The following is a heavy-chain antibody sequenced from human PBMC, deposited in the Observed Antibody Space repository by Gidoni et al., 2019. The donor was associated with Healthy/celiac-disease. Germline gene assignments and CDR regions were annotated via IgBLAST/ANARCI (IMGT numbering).Heavy chain of an antibody. CDR1: GFTFRSYG. CDR3: ARDRWSGSYPDAFDI. J-gene: IGHJ3*02. D-gene: IGHD1-26*01. CDR2: IWYDGSNK. Sequence: QVQLVESGGGVVQPGRSLRLSCAASGFTFRSYGMHWVRQAPGKGLEWVAVIWYDGSNKYYADSVKGRFTISRDNSKNTLYLQMNSLRAEDTAVYYCARDRWSGSYPDAFDIWGQGTMVTVSS. V-gene: IGHV3-33*01.